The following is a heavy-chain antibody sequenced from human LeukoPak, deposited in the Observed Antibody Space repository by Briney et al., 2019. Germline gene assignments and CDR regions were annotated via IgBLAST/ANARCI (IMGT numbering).Heavy chain of an antibody. CDR1: GYSISSGYY. CDR2: IYHSGST. V-gene: IGHV4-38-2*02. J-gene: IGHJ4*02. CDR3: ARDLGHNYNRRRAPPNPRDY. Sequence: PSETLSLTCTVSGYSISSGYYWGWIRQPPGKGLEWIGSIYHSGSTYYNPSLKSRVTISVDTSKNQFSLKLSSVTAADTAVYYCARDLGHNYNRRRAPPNPRDYWGQGTLVTVSS. D-gene: IGHD1-1*01.